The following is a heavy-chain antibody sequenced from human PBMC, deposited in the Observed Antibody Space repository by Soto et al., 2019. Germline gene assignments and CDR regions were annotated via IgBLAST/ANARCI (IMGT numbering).Heavy chain of an antibody. CDR2: IYYSGST. D-gene: IGHD6-13*01. Sequence: SETLSLTCTVSGGSISSSSYYWGWIRQPPGKGLEWIGSIYYSGSTYYNPSLKSRVTISVDTSKNQFSLKLSSVTAADTAVYYCATLSAAAGCDYWGQGTLVSVS. V-gene: IGHV4-39*01. CDR1: GGSISSSSYY. J-gene: IGHJ4*02. CDR3: ATLSAAAGCDY.